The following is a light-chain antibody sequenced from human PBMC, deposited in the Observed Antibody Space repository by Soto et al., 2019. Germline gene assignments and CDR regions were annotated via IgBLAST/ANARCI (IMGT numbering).Light chain of an antibody. V-gene: IGKV1-39*01. J-gene: IGKJ2*02. CDR3: QQTFSLPRT. CDR1: QNVRSY. Sequence: DMQMTQSPSSLSASVGDGVTITCRASQNVRSYVNWYQQKPGKAPNVLIYETSTLQDGVPSRFSGDGYGTDFTLSISSLHPEDFATYYCQQTFSLPRTFGQGTKVDIK. CDR2: ETS.